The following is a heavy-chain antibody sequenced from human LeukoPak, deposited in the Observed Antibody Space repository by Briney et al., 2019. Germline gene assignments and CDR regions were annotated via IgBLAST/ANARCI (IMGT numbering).Heavy chain of an antibody. CDR2: IYYSGST. Sequence: SETLSLTCTVSGGSISSGGYYWSWIRQHPGQGLEWIGYIYYSGSTYYNPSLKSRVTISVDTSKNQFSLKLSSVTAADTAVYYCARDQILAFRSGSPLNGMDVWGQGTTVTVSS. D-gene: IGHD3-10*01. CDR3: ARDQILAFRSGSPLNGMDV. CDR1: GGSISSGGYY. V-gene: IGHV4-31*03. J-gene: IGHJ6*02.